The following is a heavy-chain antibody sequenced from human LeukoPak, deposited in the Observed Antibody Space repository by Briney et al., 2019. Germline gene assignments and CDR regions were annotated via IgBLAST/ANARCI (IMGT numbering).Heavy chain of an antibody. Sequence: GGSLRLSCAASGFTFSSYGMHWVSQAPGKRLEWVAVIWDDGNNKRYANSVNGRFTISRDNSENTLYLQMNGLTAEDTAMYYCARDSYQDYYGRFDPWGQGTLVIVSS. CDR3: ARDSYQDYYGRFDP. CDR2: IWDDGNNK. D-gene: IGHD3-10*01. J-gene: IGHJ5*02. V-gene: IGHV3-33*08. CDR1: GFTFSSYG.